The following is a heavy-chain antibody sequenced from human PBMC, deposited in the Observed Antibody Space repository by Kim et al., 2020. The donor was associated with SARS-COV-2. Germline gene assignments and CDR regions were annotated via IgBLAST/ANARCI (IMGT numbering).Heavy chain of an antibody. D-gene: IGHD3-10*01. J-gene: IGHJ6*02. CDR2: ISYDGSNK. CDR3: AKESGSGCYVAWYCYYYGMTV. V-gene: IGHV3-30*18. CDR1: GFTFSSYG. Sequence: GGSLRLSCAASGFTFSSYGMHWVRQAPGKGLEWVAVISYDGSNKYYADSVKGRFTISRDNSKNTLYLQMNSLRAEDTAVYYCAKESGSGCYVAWYCYYYGMTVWGQGTTVTVYS.